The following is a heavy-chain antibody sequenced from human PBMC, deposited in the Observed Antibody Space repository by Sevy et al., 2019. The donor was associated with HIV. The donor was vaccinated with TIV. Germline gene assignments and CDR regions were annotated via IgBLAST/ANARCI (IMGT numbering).Heavy chain of an antibody. CDR1: GFTFGDYA. Sequence: GGFLRLSCTASGFTFGDYAMSWFHQAPGKGLEWVGFIRSKAYGGTTEYAASVKGRFTISRDDSKSIAYLQMNSLKTEDTAVYYCTRTSSGSYPTYYFDYWGQGTLVTVSS. CDR2: IRSKAYGGTT. D-gene: IGHD1-26*01. J-gene: IGHJ4*02. CDR3: TRTSSGSYPTYYFDY. V-gene: IGHV3-49*03.